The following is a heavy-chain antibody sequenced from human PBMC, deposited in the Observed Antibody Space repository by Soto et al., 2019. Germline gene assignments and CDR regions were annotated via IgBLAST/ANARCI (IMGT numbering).Heavy chain of an antibody. Sequence: QVQLQESGPGLVKPSETLSLTCTVSGGSISSYYWSWIRQPPGKGLEWIGYIYYSGSTNYNPSLKRRVTISVDTSKNQFSMKLSSVTAADTAVYYCARTYYSDSSGQYYYYGMDVWGQGTTVTVSS. V-gene: IGHV4-59*08. D-gene: IGHD3-22*01. CDR2: IYYSGST. CDR3: ARTYYSDSSGQYYYYGMDV. J-gene: IGHJ6*02. CDR1: GGSISSYY.